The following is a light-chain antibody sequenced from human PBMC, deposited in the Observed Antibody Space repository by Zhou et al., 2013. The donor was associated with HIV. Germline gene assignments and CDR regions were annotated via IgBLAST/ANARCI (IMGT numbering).Light chain of an antibody. CDR1: QGISSW. V-gene: IGKV1-12*01. CDR2: AAS. CDR3: QQAHSFPIT. Sequence: DIQMTQSPSSVSASVGDKVTITCRASQGISSWLAWYQQKPGKVPKLLIFAASTLQSGVPSRFSGSGFGTDFTLTINSLQPEDFATYFCQQAHSFPITFGQGTRLEIK. J-gene: IGKJ5*01.